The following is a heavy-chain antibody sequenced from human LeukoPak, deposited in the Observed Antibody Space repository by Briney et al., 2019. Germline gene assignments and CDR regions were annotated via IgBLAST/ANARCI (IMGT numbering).Heavy chain of an antibody. CDR2: IYYSGIT. J-gene: IGHJ4*02. V-gene: IGHV4-39*07. Sequence: SETLSLTCTLSGGSVTTSSFHWAWIRQPPGKGLECIGTIYYSGITYYHSSLKSRVTISVDTSKNQFSLKLSSVTAADTAVYYCARRQWLKIDYWGQGTLVTVSS. D-gene: IGHD6-19*01. CDR3: ARRQWLKIDY. CDR1: GGSVTTSSFH.